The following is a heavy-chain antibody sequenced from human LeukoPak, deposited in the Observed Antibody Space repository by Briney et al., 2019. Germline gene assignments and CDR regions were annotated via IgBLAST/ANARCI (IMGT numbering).Heavy chain of an antibody. CDR1: GYTFTSYD. CDR3: ARDPLVSSDYFDY. J-gene: IGHJ4*02. CDR2: MNPNSGGT. Sequence: ASVKVSCKASGYTFTSYDINWVRQATGQGLEWMGWMNPNSGGTNYAQKFQGRVTMTRDTSIITAYMELSRLRSGDTAVYYCARDPLVSSDYFDYWGQGTLVTVSS. V-gene: IGHV1-2*02. D-gene: IGHD2-2*01.